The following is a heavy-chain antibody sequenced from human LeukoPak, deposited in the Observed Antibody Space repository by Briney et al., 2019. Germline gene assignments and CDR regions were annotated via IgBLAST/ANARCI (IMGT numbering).Heavy chain of an antibody. CDR3: ARTMVRGVDAFDI. D-gene: IGHD3-10*01. CDR2: IYYSGST. CDR1: GGSISSSSYY. J-gene: IGHJ3*02. V-gene: IGHV4-39*07. Sequence: PSETLSLTCTVSGGSISSSSYYWGWIRQPPGKGLEWIGSIYYSGSTYYNPSLKSRVTISVDTSKNQFSLKLSSVTAADTAVYYCARTMVRGVDAFDIWGQGTMVTVSS.